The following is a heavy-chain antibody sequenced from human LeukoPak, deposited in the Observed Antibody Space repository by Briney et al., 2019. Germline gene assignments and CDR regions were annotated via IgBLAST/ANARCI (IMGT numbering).Heavy chain of an antibody. CDR2: IKQDGSEK. V-gene: IGHV3-7*01. D-gene: IGHD4-17*01. CDR3: ARDSSDYFTDF. Sequence: GGSLRLSCAASGFTFSSYWMSWVRQAPGKGLEWVANIKQDGSEKYYVDSVKGRFTISRDNAKNSLYLQMNSLRAEDTAVYFCARDSSDYFTDFWGQGTLVTVSS. J-gene: IGHJ4*02. CDR1: GFTFSSYW.